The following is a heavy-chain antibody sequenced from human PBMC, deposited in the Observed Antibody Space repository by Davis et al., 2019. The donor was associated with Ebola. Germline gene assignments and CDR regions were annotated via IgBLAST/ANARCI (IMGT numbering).Heavy chain of an antibody. CDR2: INRDGTTT. CDR3: ASYVVG. J-gene: IGHJ4*02. V-gene: IGHV3-74*01. CDR1: GFTFSNNW. D-gene: IGHD2-15*01. Sequence: GESLKISCTVSGFTFSNNWMNWVRHVPGKGLVLVASINRDGTTTTYADSVKGRFTISRDNAKNTLYLQMNSLRVEDTAVYYCASYVVGWGQGTLVTISS.